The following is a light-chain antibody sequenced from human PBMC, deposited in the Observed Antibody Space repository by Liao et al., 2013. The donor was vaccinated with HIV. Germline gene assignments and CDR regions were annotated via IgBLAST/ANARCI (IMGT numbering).Light chain of an antibody. CDR2: YDS. CDR1: NIGSES. J-gene: IGLJ1*01. Sequence: SYVLTQPPSVSVAPGKTARITCGGHNIGSESVHWYQQKPGQAPVLVIYYDSDRPSGIPERFSGSNSGNTATLTISRVEAGDEADYYCQVWDSSSRYVFGTGTKVTVL. V-gene: IGLV3-21*04. CDR3: QVWDSSSRYV.